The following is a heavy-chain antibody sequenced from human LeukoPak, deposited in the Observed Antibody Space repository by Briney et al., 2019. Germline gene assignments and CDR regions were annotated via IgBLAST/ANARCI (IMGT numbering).Heavy chain of an antibody. V-gene: IGHV3-48*01. D-gene: IGHD2-15*01. Sequence: GGSLRLSCAASGFTFSSYSMNWVRQAPGKGLEWVSYISSSSSTIYYADSVKGRFTISRDNAKNSLYLQMNSLRAEDTAVYYCARDVVWATGAFDIWGQGTMVTVSS. CDR1: GFTFSSYS. CDR2: ISSSSSTI. J-gene: IGHJ3*02. CDR3: ARDVVWATGAFDI.